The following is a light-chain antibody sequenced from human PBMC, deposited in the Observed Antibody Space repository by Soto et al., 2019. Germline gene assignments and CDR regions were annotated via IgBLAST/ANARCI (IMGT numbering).Light chain of an antibody. V-gene: IGLV2-23*03. CDR2: EGS. J-gene: IGLJ2*01. CDR3: CSYAGSSTFVV. Sequence: QSALTQPASVSGSPGQSITISCTGTSSDVGSYNLVSWYQQHPGKAPKLMIYEGSKRPSGVSNRFSGSKSGNTASLTISGLQAEDEADYYCCSYAGSSTFVVFXGGTKVTVL. CDR1: SSDVGSYNL.